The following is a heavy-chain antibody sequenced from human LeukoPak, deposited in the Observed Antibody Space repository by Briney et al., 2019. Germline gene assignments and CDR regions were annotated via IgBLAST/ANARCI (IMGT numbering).Heavy chain of an antibody. D-gene: IGHD3-9*01. CDR3: ARGVPYYDILTTDYLDY. J-gene: IGHJ4*02. CDR1: GGSFSGYY. V-gene: IGHV4-34*01. Sequence: PSETLSLTCAVYGGSFSGYYWSWIRQPPGKGLEWIGEINHSGSTNYNPSLKSRVTISVDTSKNQFSLKLSSVTAADTAVYYCARGVPYYDILTTDYLDYWGQGTLVTVSS. CDR2: INHSGST.